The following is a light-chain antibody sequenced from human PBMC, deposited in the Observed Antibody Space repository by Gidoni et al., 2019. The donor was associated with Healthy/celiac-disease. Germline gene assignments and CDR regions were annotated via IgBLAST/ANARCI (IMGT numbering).Light chain of an antibody. CDR2: ATS. CDR3: QQYGSTPRT. CDR1: QSISSY. V-gene: IGKV1-39*01. J-gene: IGKJ1*01. Sequence: DIQMTQSPSSLSASVGDRVTITCRASQSISSYLHWYQQKPGKAPRLLNYATSSLQSGDPSRFSDSGSGTDFTLTISSLEPEDFATYYCQQYGSTPRTFGQGTKVEIK.